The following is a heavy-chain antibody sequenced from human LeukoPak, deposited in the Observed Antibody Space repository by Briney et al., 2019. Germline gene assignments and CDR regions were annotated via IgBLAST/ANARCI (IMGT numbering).Heavy chain of an antibody. Sequence: SETLSLTCAVYGGSFSGYYWSWIRQPPGKGLEWIGEINHSGSTNYNPSLKSRVTISVDTSKNQFSLKLSSVTAADTAVYYCARRRYSSSWYSIDYWGQGTLVTVSS. CDR1: GGSFSGYY. V-gene: IGHV4-34*01. CDR3: ARRRYSSSWYSIDY. D-gene: IGHD6-13*01. CDR2: INHSGST. J-gene: IGHJ4*02.